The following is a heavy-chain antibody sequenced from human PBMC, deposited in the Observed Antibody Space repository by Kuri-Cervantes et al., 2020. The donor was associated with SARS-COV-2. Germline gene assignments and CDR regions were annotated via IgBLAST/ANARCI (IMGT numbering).Heavy chain of an antibody. CDR1: GFTFSSYD. CDR2: VGTAGDP. V-gene: IGHV3-13*05. Sequence: GESLKISCAASGFTFSSYDMHWVRQATGKGLEWVSAVGTAGDPYYPGSVKGRFTISRENAKNSLYLQMNSLRAEDTAVYYCARVSRITIFGVANDAFDIWGQGTMVTVSS. J-gene: IGHJ3*02. CDR3: ARVSRITIFGVANDAFDI. D-gene: IGHD3-3*01.